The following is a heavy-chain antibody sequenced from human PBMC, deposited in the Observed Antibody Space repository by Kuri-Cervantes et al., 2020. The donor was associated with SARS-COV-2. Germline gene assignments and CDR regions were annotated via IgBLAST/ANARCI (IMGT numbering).Heavy chain of an antibody. CDR2: IKSKTDGGTT. CDR1: GFTFSNAG. Sequence: GGSLRLSCAASGFTFSNAGMSWVRQAPGKGLEWVGRIKSKTDGGTTDYAAPVKGRFTISRDDSKNTAYLQMNSLKTEDTAVYYCSRSTVTSPLYGMDVWGQGTTVTVSS. V-gene: IGHV3-15*01. J-gene: IGHJ6*02. CDR3: SRSTVTSPLYGMDV. D-gene: IGHD4-17*01.